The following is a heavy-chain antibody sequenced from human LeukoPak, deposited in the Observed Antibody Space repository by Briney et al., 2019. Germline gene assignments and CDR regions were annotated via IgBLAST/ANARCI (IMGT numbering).Heavy chain of an antibody. CDR3: ARDTVDTSMDLPEH. Sequence: GGSLRLSCAASGFTFSNYWIHWVRQAPGKGLVWVSRINSDGSRTSYADSVKGRFTISRDNAKNTLYLQMNSLRAEDTAVYYCARDTVDTSMDLPEHWGQGTLVTVSS. CDR1: GFTFSNYW. D-gene: IGHD5-18*01. CDR2: INSDGSRT. V-gene: IGHV3-74*01. J-gene: IGHJ4*02.